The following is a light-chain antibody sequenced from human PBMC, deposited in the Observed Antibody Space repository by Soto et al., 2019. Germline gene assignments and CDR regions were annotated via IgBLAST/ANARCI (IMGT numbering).Light chain of an antibody. CDR2: DAS. CDR1: QSVSSF. J-gene: IGKJ3*01. CDR3: QQHRT. V-gene: IGKV3-11*01. Sequence: EIVLTQSPATLSLSPGERATLSCRASQSVSSFLAWYQQKPGQAPRLLIYDASNRATGIPARFSGSGSGTDFTLTISSIEPEDFAVYFCQQHRTFGPGTKVDIK.